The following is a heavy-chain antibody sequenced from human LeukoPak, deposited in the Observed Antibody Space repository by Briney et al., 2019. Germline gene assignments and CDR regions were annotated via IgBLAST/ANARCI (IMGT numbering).Heavy chain of an antibody. CDR2: IYHSGST. D-gene: IGHD3-22*01. Sequence: PSETLSLTCTVSGDSISSSSYYGGWIRQPPGKGLEWIGTIYHSGSTNYNPSLKSRVTISVDKSKNQFSLKLSSVTAADTAVYYCARGDDSSGYYSSYFDYWGQGTLVTVSS. CDR3: ARGDDSSGYYSSYFDY. CDR1: GDSISSSSYY. J-gene: IGHJ4*02. V-gene: IGHV4-39*07.